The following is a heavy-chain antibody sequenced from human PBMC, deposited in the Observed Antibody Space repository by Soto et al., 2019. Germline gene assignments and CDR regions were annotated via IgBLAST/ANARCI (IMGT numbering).Heavy chain of an antibody. CDR1: VFSLSNRGMC. J-gene: IGHJ6*02. D-gene: IGHD3-10*01. Sequence: VSGPPLVNPTHTLTLTYTFSVFSLSNRGMCVSWIRQPPGKALEWLALIDWDDDKYYSTSLKTRLTISKDTSKNQVVLTMTNMDPVDTATYYCARIPLWFGELYPNYYYYGMDVWGQGTTVKVSS. CDR3: ARIPLWFGELYPNYYYYGMDV. CDR2: IDWDDDK. V-gene: IGHV2-70*01.